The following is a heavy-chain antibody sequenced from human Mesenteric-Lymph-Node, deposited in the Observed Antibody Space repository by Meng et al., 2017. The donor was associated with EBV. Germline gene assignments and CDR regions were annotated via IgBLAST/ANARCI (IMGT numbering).Heavy chain of an antibody. V-gene: IGHV4-30-4*01. D-gene: IGHD6-19*01. J-gene: IGHJ4*02. CDR3: ARVEQWLLYFDY. CDR2: IYYSGST. Sequence: VQRPESGPGLGKPSHTLSLPCAVAGGSISSGGYYWSWIRQPPGKGLEWIGYIYYSGSTYYNPSLKSRVTISVDTSKNQFSLKLSSVTAADTAVYYCARVEQWLLYFDYWGQGTLVTVSS. CDR1: GGSISSGGYY.